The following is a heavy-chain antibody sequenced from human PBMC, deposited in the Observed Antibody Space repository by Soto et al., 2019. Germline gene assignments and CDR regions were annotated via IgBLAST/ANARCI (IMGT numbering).Heavy chain of an antibody. Sequence: VASVKVSCKTSGYTFTDDYLHWVRQAPGQGLEWMGWINPHSGNTNYAQKFLGRVSMTRDTSISTAYMELLSLTSDDTAIYYCARAVYCGSDCYSYGMDVWGQGTTVTVSS. CDR3: ARAVYCGSDCYSYGMDV. CDR2: INPHSGNT. CDR1: GYTFTDDY. J-gene: IGHJ6*02. V-gene: IGHV1-2*02. D-gene: IGHD3-22*01.